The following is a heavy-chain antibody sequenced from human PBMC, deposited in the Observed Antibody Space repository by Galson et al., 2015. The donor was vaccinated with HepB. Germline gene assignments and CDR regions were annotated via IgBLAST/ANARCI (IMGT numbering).Heavy chain of an antibody. D-gene: IGHD3-9*01. CDR2: INGDNGDT. CDR3: ARDDYDVLTGYSWYFDY. CDR1: GYTFTSYG. V-gene: IGHV1-18*01. J-gene: IGHJ4*02. Sequence: SVKVSCKASGYTFTSYGVSWVRQAPGQGPEWMGRINGDNGDTNYAQKFQGRVTMTTDTSTSTAYMELRGLRSDDTAIYYCARDDYDVLTGYSWYFDYWGQGILVTVSS.